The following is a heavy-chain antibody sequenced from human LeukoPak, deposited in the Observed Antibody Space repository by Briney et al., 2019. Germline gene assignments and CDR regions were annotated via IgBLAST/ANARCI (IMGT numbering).Heavy chain of an antibody. CDR1: GLTFSSYG. V-gene: IGHV3-33*01. D-gene: IGHD3-22*01. CDR2: IWVEGSNK. CDR3: ARPDYYDSSGPFDY. Sequence: GRSLRLALSASGLTFSSYGTRWGRPAPGGGLGWGAGIWVEGSNKYYADSVKARYPITRDNSNNTLYLQMNSLRAEDTTVYYCARPDYYDSSGPFDYWGQGTLVTVSS. J-gene: IGHJ4*02.